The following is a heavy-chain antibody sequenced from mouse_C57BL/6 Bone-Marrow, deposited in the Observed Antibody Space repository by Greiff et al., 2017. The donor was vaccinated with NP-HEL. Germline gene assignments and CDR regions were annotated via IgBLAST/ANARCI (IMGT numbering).Heavy chain of an antibody. J-gene: IGHJ4*01. CDR1: GYTFTSYW. CDR3: ASLITTVVGDAMDD. D-gene: IGHD1-1*01. V-gene: IGHV1-55*01. Sequence: QVQLQQPGAELVKPGASVKMSCKASGYTFTSYWITWVKQRPGQGLEWIGDIYPGSGSTNYNEKFKSKATLPVDTSSSTAYMPLSSLTSEDSAVYYCASLITTVVGDAMDDWGQGTSVTVAS. CDR2: IYPGSGST.